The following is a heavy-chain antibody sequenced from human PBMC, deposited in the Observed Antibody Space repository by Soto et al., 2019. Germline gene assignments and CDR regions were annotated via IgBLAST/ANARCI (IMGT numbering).Heavy chain of an antibody. CDR2: ISYDGSNK. D-gene: IGHD2-15*01. CDR1: GFTFSSYG. Sequence: QVQLVESGGGVVQPGRSLRLSCAASGFTFSSYGMHWVRQAPGKGLEWVAVISYDGSNKYYADSVKGRFTISRDNSKNTLYLQMNSLRAEDTDVYYCAKGPSGVAATVYYFDYWGQGTLVTVSS. J-gene: IGHJ4*02. CDR3: AKGPSGVAATVYYFDY. V-gene: IGHV3-30*18.